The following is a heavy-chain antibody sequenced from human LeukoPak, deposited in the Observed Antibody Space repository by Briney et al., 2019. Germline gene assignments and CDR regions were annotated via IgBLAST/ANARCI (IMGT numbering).Heavy chain of an antibody. J-gene: IGHJ3*02. CDR3: ARIAVGATSGHLPQGAFDI. Sequence: SETLSLTCAVYGGSFSGYYWSWIRQPPGKGLEWIGEINHSGSTNYNPSLKSRVTISVDTSKNQFSLKLSSVTAADTAVYYCARIAVGATSGHLPQGAFDIWGQGTMVTVSS. V-gene: IGHV4-34*01. CDR2: INHSGST. CDR1: GGSFSGYY. D-gene: IGHD1-26*01.